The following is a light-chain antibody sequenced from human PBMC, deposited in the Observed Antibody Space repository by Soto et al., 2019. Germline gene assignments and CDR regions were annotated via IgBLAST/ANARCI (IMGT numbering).Light chain of an antibody. V-gene: IGKV3-20*01. J-gene: IGKJ2*01. CDR3: QHYGSSQT. Sequence: EIVLTQSPGTLSLSPGERATLSCRPSESVSSIYLAWFQQKPGQAPRLLIYGASSRATGILDRFSGSGSGTDFTLTINRLEPEDFAVYYCQHYGSSQTFGQGTKLEIK. CDR2: GAS. CDR1: ESVSSIY.